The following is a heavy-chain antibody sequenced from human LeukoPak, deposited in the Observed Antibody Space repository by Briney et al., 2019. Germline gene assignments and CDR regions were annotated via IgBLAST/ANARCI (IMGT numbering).Heavy chain of an antibody. CDR2: ISSNGGST. D-gene: IGHD3-22*01. J-gene: IGHJ4*02. CDR3: ARKSQGSRGYYNVY. V-gene: IGHV3-64*01. CDR1: GFTFSNYA. Sequence: GGSLRLSCAASGFTFSNYAMHWVRQAPGKGLEYLSGISSNGGSTFYANSVKGRFTISRDNSKNTLYLQMGSLRAEDTAVYYCARKSQGSRGYYNVYWGQGTLVTVSS.